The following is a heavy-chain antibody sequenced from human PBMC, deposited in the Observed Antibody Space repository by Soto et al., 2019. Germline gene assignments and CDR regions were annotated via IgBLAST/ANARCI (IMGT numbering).Heavy chain of an antibody. CDR1: GGSVSSGSYY. J-gene: IGHJ5*02. CDR2: IYYSGST. Sequence: QVQLQESGPGLVKPSETLSLTCTVSGGSVSSGSYYWSWIRQPPGKGLEWIGYIYYSGSTNYNPSRKSRVTISVDTSKNQFSLKLSSVTAADTAVYYCAREVFWSGYSNLFDPWGQGTLVTVSS. D-gene: IGHD3-3*01. CDR3: AREVFWSGYSNLFDP. V-gene: IGHV4-61*01.